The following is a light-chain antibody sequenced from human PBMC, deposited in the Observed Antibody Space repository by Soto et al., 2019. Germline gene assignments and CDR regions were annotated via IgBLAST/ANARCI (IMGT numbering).Light chain of an antibody. CDR3: CSYAGSSTHVI. J-gene: IGLJ2*01. CDR2: EGS. Sequence: QSALTQPASVSGCPGQSITISCTGTSSDVGSYNLVSWYQQYPGKAPKLMIYEGSKRPSGVSNRFSGSKSGNKASLTISGLQAEDEADYYCCSYAGSSTHVIFGGGTKLTVL. CDR1: SSDVGSYNL. V-gene: IGLV2-23*01.